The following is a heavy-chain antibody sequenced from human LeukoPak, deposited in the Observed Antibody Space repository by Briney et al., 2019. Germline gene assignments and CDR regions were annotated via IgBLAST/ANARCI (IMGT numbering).Heavy chain of an antibody. V-gene: IGHV1-2*04. J-gene: IGHJ4*02. CDR3: ARDGRTFSGNYLHPFDY. Sequence: ASVKVSCKASGYTFTGYYMHWVRQAPGQGLEWMGWINPNSGGTNYAQKFQGWVTMTRDTSISTAYMELSRLRSDDTAVYYCARDGRTFSGNYLHPFDYWGQGTLVTVSS. CDR1: GYTFTGYY. CDR2: INPNSGGT. D-gene: IGHD1-26*01.